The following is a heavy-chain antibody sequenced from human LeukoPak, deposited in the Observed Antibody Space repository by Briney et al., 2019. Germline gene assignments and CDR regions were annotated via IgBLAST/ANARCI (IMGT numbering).Heavy chain of an antibody. V-gene: IGHV3-48*02. Sequence: GGSLRLSCAASGFTFSSYGMNWVREAPGKGLEWVTDISGNSDTINYADSVKGRFTISRDTAKNSLYLQMNSLRDEDTAVYYCARDKYGDYVFDYWGQGTLVTVSS. CDR3: ARDKYGDYVFDY. CDR1: GFTFSSYG. CDR2: ISGNSDTI. J-gene: IGHJ4*02. D-gene: IGHD4-17*01.